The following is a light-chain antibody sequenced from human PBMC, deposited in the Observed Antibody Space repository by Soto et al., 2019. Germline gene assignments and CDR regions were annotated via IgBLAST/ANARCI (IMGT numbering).Light chain of an antibody. Sequence: DIVLTQSPDSLAVSLGERATINCKSSQSVLYSSNNKNYLAWCQQKPGQPPKLLIYWASTRESGVPDRFSGSGAGTDFTLAISSLQAEDGAVYYCQQYSSTPPAFGQGTKVVI. J-gene: IGKJ1*01. CDR3: QQYSSTPPA. CDR2: WAS. V-gene: IGKV4-1*01. CDR1: QSVLYSSNNKNY.